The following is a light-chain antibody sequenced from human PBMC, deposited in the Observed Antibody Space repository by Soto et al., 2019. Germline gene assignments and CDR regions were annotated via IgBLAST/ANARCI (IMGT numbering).Light chain of an antibody. CDR1: QAISNY. CDR3: QQYNKWPRT. J-gene: IGKJ1*01. Sequence: DIQMTQSPSFLSASVGDRVTITCRASQAISNYLNWYQQKPGKAPNLLIFGAKTLQSGVPSRFSGSGYGTDFTLTISSLQSEDVAVYNCQQYNKWPRTFGQGTKVDIK. V-gene: IGKV1-39*02. CDR2: GAK.